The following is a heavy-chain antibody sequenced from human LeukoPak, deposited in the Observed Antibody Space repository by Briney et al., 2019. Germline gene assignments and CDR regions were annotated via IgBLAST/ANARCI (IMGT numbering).Heavy chain of an antibody. CDR3: ARDTITMVRGVTDY. Sequence: ASVKVSCKASGYTFTSYGISWVRQAPGQGLEWMGWISAYNGNTNFAQKLQGRVTMTTDTSTSTAYMELRSLRSDDTAVYYCARDTITMVRGVTDYWGQGTLVTVSS. D-gene: IGHD3-10*01. J-gene: IGHJ4*02. CDR2: ISAYNGNT. V-gene: IGHV1-18*01. CDR1: GYTFTSYG.